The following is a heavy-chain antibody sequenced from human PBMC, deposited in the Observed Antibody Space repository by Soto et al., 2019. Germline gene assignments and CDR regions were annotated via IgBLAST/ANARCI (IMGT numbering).Heavy chain of an antibody. D-gene: IGHD7-27*01. CDR1: GCSIRVTDYF. V-gene: IGHV4-39*02. J-gene: IGHJ5*02. Sequence: XETLCLTCAVSGCSIRVTDYFWGWIRQPPGKALEWIASIYHSGSTYYNPSLKSRVTMSIDTSNNQFALTLNSVSAADTAVYFCTRDSGWFDHWGQGTLVTVSS. CDR3: TRDSGWFDH. CDR2: IYHSGST.